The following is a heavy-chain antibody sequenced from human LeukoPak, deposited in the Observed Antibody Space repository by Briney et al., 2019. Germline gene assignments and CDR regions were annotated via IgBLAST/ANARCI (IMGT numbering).Heavy chain of an antibody. J-gene: IGHJ4*02. CDR2: INWNGGST. CDR1: GFTFDDYG. D-gene: IGHD4-11*01. V-gene: IGHV3-20*04. Sequence: GGSLRLSCAASGFTFDDYGMSWVRQAPGKGLEWVSGINWNGGSTGYADSVKGRFTISRDNSKNTLYLQVNSLRAEDTAVYYCAKAKSYYSNYDYWGQGTLVTVSS. CDR3: AKAKSYYSNYDY.